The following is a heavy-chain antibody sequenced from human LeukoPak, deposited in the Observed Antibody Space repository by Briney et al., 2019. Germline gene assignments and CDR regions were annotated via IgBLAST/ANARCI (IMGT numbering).Heavy chain of an antibody. V-gene: IGHV3-7*01. J-gene: IGHJ4*02. CDR3: ARGGGDSSGYYYENFDY. Sequence: PRGSLGLSCAASGFTFSSYWMSWVRQAPGKGLEWVANIKQDGSEKYYVDSVKGRFTISRDNAKNSLYLQMNSLRAEDTAVYYCARGGGDSSGYYYENFDYWGQGTLVTVSS. CDR1: GFTFSSYW. D-gene: IGHD3-22*01. CDR2: IKQDGSEK.